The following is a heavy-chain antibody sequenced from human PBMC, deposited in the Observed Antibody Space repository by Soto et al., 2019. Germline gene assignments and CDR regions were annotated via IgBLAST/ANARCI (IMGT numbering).Heavy chain of an antibody. Sequence: EVQLVESGGGLVQPGGSLRLSCVGSGFTFSNYWMHWVRQTPGEGLVWVSRLNSDGSNTDYADSVKGRFSISRDNAKNTVYLQMNSLRADDTALYYCARGAKGQWLVDFWGQGTLVTDSS. V-gene: IGHV3-74*01. CDR2: LNSDGSNT. J-gene: IGHJ4*02. D-gene: IGHD6-19*01. CDR3: ARGAKGQWLVDF. CDR1: GFTFSNYW.